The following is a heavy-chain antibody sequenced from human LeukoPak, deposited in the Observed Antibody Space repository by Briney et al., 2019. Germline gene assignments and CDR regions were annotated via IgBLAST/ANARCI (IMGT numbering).Heavy chain of an antibody. D-gene: IGHD2-21*02. CDR1: GGSISSSSYY. Sequence: ASETLSLTCTVSGGSISSSSYYWGWIRQPPGQGLEWIGSIYYSGSTYYNPSLNSRVTITVDTSKNQFSLKLRSVTAADTTVYYCARSHIVAVTGFAFDLWGQGTLVTVSS. CDR2: IYYSGST. V-gene: IGHV4-39*01. CDR3: ARSHIVAVTGFAFDL. J-gene: IGHJ3*01.